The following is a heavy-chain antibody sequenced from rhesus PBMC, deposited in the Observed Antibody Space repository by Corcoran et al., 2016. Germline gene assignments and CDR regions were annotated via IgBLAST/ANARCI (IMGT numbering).Heavy chain of an antibody. V-gene: IGHV4-143*01. J-gene: IGHJ4*01. CDR2: IYGSSGST. D-gene: IGHD6-37*01. CDR1: GGSISGYY. Sequence: QVQLQESGPGVVKPSETLSLTCAVSGGSISGYYLWSWIRQPPGKGLEWIEYIYGSSGSTRYTPTLEIRVIVSIDTSRNQFSLTLSSVAAAVTAVYYCSRAVATHFDYWGQGVLVTVSS. CDR3: SRAVATHFDY.